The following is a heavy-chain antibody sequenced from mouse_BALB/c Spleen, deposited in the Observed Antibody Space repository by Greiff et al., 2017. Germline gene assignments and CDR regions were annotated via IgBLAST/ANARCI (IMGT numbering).Heavy chain of an antibody. J-gene: IGHJ4*01. CDR1: GDSITSGY. CDR2: ISYSGST. CDR3: ARYPHGNYGAMDY. Sequence: VQLQQSGPSLVKPSQTLSLTCSVTGDSITSGYWNWIRKFPGNKLGYMGYISYSGSTYYNPSLKSRISITRDTSKNQYYLQLNSVTTEDTATYYCARYPHGNYGAMDYWGQGTSVTVSS. V-gene: IGHV3-8*02. D-gene: IGHD2-1*01.